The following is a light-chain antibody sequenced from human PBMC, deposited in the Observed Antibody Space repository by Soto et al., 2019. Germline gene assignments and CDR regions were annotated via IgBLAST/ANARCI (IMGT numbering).Light chain of an antibody. CDR3: QQRSNWLLT. CDR1: QSVSSY. J-gene: IGKJ4*01. CDR2: DAS. Sequence: EIVLTQSPATLSLSPGERATLSCRASQSVSSYLAWYQQKPGQAPRLLIYDASNMATGIPARFSGSGSGTDFTLTISSLEPEDFAVYYCQQRSNWLLTFGGGTKVELK. V-gene: IGKV3-11*01.